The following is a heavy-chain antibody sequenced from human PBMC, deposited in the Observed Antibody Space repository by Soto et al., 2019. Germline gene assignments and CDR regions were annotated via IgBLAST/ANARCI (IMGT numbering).Heavy chain of an antibody. V-gene: IGHV1-2*02. D-gene: IGHD3-9*01. CDR3: ARPPGYISDWYYFDL. J-gene: IGHJ4*02. Sequence: AAVKVSCKASGYTFTDCYIHWVRRAPGQGFEWMGRISPKSGGANYAQKFQGRVTMTWDTSLNTAYMELSSLITEDTAVYYCARPPGYISDWYYFDLWGQGTQVTVSS. CDR1: GYTFTDCY. CDR2: ISPKSGGA.